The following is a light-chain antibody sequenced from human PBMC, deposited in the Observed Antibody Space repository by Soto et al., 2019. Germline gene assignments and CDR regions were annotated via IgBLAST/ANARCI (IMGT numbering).Light chain of an antibody. V-gene: IGKV3-15*01. CDR3: QQYNNWPPT. Sequence: DMMMTQSPATLSVSHRERATLSCRASQSVRSSLAWYQQKPGQAPRLLIYDASTRAPGVPARFSGSGSGTELTLTISSLQSDDFAVYHCQQYNNWPPTFGQGTRLEIK. CDR1: QSVRSS. CDR2: DAS. J-gene: IGKJ5*01.